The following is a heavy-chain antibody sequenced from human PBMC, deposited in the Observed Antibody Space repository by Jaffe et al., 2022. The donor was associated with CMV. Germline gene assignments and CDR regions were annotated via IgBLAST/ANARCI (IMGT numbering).Heavy chain of an antibody. Sequence: QVQLVQSGAEVKKPGASVKVSCKASGYTFTSYYMHWVRQAPGQGLEWMGIINPSGGSTSYAQKFQGRVTMTRDTSTSTVYMELSSLRSEDTAVYYCARDRRSIAAAGTYYYGMDVWGQGTTVTVSS. D-gene: IGHD6-13*01. CDR1: GYTFTSYY. J-gene: IGHJ6*02. V-gene: IGHV1-46*01. CDR3: ARDRRSIAAAGTYYYGMDV. CDR2: INPSGGST.